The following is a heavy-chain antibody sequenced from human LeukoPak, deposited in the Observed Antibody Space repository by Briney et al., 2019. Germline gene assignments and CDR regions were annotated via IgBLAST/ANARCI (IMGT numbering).Heavy chain of an antibody. CDR3: ARGHRGIQLWLIDYYYYYYMDV. J-gene: IGHJ6*03. CDR1: GYTFTGYY. D-gene: IGHD5-18*01. CDR2: MNPNSGNT. V-gene: IGHV1-8*03. Sequence: GASVKVSCKASGYTFTGYYMHWVRQAPGQGLEWMGWMNPNSGNTGYAQKFQGRVTITRNTSISTAYMELSSLRSEDTAVYYCARGHRGIQLWLIDYYYYYYMDVWGKGTTVTVSS.